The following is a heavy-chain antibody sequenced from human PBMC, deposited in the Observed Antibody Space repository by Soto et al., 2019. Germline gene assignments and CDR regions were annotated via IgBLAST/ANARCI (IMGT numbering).Heavy chain of an antibody. J-gene: IGHJ4*02. CDR2: IYYSGGT. Sequence: SDTLSLTCTVSGGSISSSYYYWGWIRQPPGKGLEWIGSIYYSGGTYYSPSLKSRVTMSVDTSKNQFSLKLSSVTAADTAVYYCARPSGSYLYYFDYWGPGTLVTVSS. CDR3: ARPSGSYLYYFDY. D-gene: IGHD1-26*01. V-gene: IGHV4-39*01. CDR1: GGSISSSYYY.